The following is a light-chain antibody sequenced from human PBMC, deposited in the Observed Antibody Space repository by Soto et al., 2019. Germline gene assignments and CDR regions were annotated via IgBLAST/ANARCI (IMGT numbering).Light chain of an antibody. V-gene: IGKV3-15*01. CDR3: QQYNNWPGT. CDR1: QSVSSN. J-gene: IGKJ1*01. Sequence: EIVMTQSPATLSVSPGESATLSCRASQSVSSNLAWYHQKPGQAPRLLIYGASTRATGIPARFSGSGSGTAFTLTISSLQSEAFAVYYCQQYNNWPGTFGQGTKVEI. CDR2: GAS.